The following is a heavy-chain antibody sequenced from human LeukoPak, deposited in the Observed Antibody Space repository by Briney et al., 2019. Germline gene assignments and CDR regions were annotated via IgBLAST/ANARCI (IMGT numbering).Heavy chain of an antibody. V-gene: IGHV3-23*01. Sequence: PGGSLRLSCAASGFTFSSYAMSWVRQAPGKGLEWVSAISGSGGSTYYADSVKGRFTISRDNSKNTLYLQMNSLRAEDTAVYYCAKDLRSQAQDYVWGSYRVRRGGSDYWGQGTLVTVSS. CDR2: ISGSGGST. CDR3: AKDLRSQAQDYVWGSYRVRRGGSDY. J-gene: IGHJ4*02. D-gene: IGHD3-16*02. CDR1: GFTFSSYA.